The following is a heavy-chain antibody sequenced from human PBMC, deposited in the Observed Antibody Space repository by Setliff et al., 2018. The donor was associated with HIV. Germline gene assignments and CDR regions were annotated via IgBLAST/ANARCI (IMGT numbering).Heavy chain of an antibody. J-gene: IGHJ6*03. V-gene: IGHV4-39*07. CDR2: IYYSGSA. CDR3: ARTLSTMVKTDGYYDYYYMDV. CDR1: RDSIRNGAYY. D-gene: IGHD3-10*01. Sequence: SETLSLTCTVSRDSIRNGAYYWGWIRQPPGKGLEWIGSIYYSGSAYYNPSFKSRVTLSADTSENQFSLRLSSVTAADTAVYYCARTLSTMVKTDGYYDYYYMDVWGKGTTVTVSS.